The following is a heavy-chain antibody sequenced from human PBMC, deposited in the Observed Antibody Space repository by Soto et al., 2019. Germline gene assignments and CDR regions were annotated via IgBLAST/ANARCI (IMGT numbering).Heavy chain of an antibody. Sequence: PGESLKISCKGSGYSFTSYWIGWVRQMPGKGLEWMGIIYPGDSDTRYSPSFQGQVTISADKSISTAYLQWGSLKASDTAMYYCARFPWKSARPYDAFDIWSQGTMVTVSS. D-gene: IGHD6-6*01. V-gene: IGHV5-51*01. J-gene: IGHJ3*02. CDR3: ARFPWKSARPYDAFDI. CDR1: GYSFTSYW. CDR2: IYPGDSDT.